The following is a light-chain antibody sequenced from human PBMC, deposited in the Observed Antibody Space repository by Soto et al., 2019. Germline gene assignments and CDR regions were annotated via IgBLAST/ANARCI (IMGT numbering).Light chain of an antibody. J-gene: IGLJ2*01. CDR1: SGSIASNY. CDR3: QSYDNSNQVV. V-gene: IGLV6-57*04. CDR2: EDN. Sequence: LTQPHSVSGSPGKTVAISCTRTSGSIASNYVQWYQQRPGSAPTNVIYEDNQRPSGVPDRFSGFTDSSSNSASLTISGLKTEDEADYYCQSYDNSNQVVFGGGTKLTVL.